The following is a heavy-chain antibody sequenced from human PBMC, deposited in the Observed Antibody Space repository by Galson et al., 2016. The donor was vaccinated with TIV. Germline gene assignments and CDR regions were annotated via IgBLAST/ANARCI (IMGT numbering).Heavy chain of an antibody. CDR1: GGTFSSYV. D-gene: IGHD5-18*01. CDR3: AKDRNTAFDTHYSYYGLDV. V-gene: IGHV1-69*01. CDR2: IIPMFGTA. Sequence: KVSCKASGGTFSSYVIKWVRQAPGQGLEWMGEIIPMFGTANYAQKFQGRVAITADESTSTAYMELSSLRSEDTAVYYCAKDRNTAFDTHYSYYGLDVWGQGTTVIVSS. J-gene: IGHJ6*02.